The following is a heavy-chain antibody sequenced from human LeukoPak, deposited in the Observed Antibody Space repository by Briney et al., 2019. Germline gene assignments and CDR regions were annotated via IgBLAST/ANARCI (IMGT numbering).Heavy chain of an antibody. CDR3: ARADDSSGYYGYYYGMDV. J-gene: IGHJ6*02. CDR1: GFTFSSYA. CDR2: ISYDGSNK. Sequence: GGSLRLSCAASGFTFSSYAMHWVRQAPGKGLEWVAVISYDGSNKYYADSVKGRFTISRDNSKNTLYLQMNSLRAEDTAVYYCARADDSSGYYGYYYGMDVWGQGTTVTVSS. V-gene: IGHV3-30*04. D-gene: IGHD3-22*01.